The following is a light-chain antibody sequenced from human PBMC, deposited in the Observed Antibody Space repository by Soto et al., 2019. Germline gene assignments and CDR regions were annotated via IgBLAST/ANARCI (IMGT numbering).Light chain of an antibody. V-gene: IGLV1-51*01. CDR2: DNN. J-gene: IGLJ2*01. CDR1: SSNIGDNY. Sequence: SVLTQPPSVSAAPGQKVTISCSGSSSNIGDNYVSWYQQFPGTAPKLLIYDNNERPSGIPDRFSGSKSGTSATLGITGLQTGDEADYYCGTWDSSLSVVVFGGGTKLTVL. CDR3: GTWDSSLSVVV.